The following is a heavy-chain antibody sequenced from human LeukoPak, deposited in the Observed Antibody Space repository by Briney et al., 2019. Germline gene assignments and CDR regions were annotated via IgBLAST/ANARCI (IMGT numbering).Heavy chain of an antibody. CDR3: AKPPLRTVSVEFPSYANWYIDL. CDR1: GGSISSGGYD. J-gene: IGHJ2*01. V-gene: IGHV4-31*03. Sequence: SETLSLTCTVSGGSISSGGYDWSWIRQHPGKGLEWIGYIYYSGSTYYNPSLKSRVTISVDTSKNQFSLKLSSVTAADTAVYYCAKPPLRTVSVEFPSYANWYIDLWGRGTLVTVSS. D-gene: IGHD4-4*01. CDR2: IYYSGST.